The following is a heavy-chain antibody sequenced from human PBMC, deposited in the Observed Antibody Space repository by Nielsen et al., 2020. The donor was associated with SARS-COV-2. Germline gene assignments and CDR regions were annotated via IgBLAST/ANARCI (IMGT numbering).Heavy chain of an antibody. CDR3: AKHPNFHGSGTYYKGDWFDS. CDR2: IGGTGGNK. V-gene: IGHV3-23*01. J-gene: IGHJ5*01. Sequence: GESLKISCAASGFDFSDFAMTWVRQAPGKGLEWIPAIGGTGGNKYYADSVKGRFTISRDNSQNTLFLQMNSLRPDDTAVYFCAKHPNFHGSGTYYKGDWFDSWGQGTLVTVSS. D-gene: IGHD3-10*01. CDR1: GFDFSDFA.